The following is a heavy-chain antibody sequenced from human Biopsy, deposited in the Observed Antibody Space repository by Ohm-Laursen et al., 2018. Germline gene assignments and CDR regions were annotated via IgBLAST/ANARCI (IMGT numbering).Heavy chain of an antibody. V-gene: IGHV3-23*01. CDR1: GFTFSSYA. CDR2: ITSSGDTT. Sequence: SLRLSCAASGFTFSSYAMSWVRQAPGKGLEWVSAITSSGDTTYYSDSVKGRFTISRDSSKNTLHLQMNSLRAEDTAVYYCEKDQGYYYDRSVYYYFDYWGQGTLVTVSS. CDR3: EKDQGYYYDRSVYYYFDY. J-gene: IGHJ4*02. D-gene: IGHD3-22*01.